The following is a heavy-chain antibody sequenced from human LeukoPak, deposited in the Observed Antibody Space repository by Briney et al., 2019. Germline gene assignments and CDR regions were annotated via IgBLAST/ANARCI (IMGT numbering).Heavy chain of an antibody. CDR1: GYTFISFY. CDR2: IDPSGGST. D-gene: IGHD1-7*01. Sequence: ASVKVSCKASGYTFISFYMHWVRQAPGQGLEWMGIIDPSGGSTTYPQKFQGRVTMTRDVSTRTVYMELSSLGYEDTAVYYCARARELGSKTKYYFDYWGQGTLVTVSS. J-gene: IGHJ4*02. V-gene: IGHV1-46*01. CDR3: ARARELGSKTKYYFDY.